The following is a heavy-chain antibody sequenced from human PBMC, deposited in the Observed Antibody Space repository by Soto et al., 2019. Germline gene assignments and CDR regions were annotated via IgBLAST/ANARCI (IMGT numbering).Heavy chain of an antibody. J-gene: IGHJ4*02. CDR1: GFTFSSYA. CDR3: AKDLGPWGLLRYFDWFF. CDR2: ISGSGSST. D-gene: IGHD3-9*01. V-gene: IGHV3-23*01. Sequence: GGSLRLSCAASGFTFSSYAMIWVRQAPGKGLDWVSGISGSGSSTYYADSVKGRFTISRDNSNHTLFLQMNSLRVEDTAVYYCAKDLGPWGLLRYFDWFFGGQGTLVTVSS.